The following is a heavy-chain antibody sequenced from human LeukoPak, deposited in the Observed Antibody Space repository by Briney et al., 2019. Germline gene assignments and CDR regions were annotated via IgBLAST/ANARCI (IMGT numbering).Heavy chain of an antibody. CDR3: ARLRTYYYDSSRPRDFDY. D-gene: IGHD3-22*01. V-gene: IGHV3-11*04. J-gene: IGHJ4*02. CDR2: ISSSGSSSGSTI. CDR1: GFTFSDYY. Sequence: QPGGSLRLSCAASGFTFSDYYMSWIRQAPGKGLEWVSYISSSGSSSGSTIYYADSVKGRFTISRDNAKNSLYLQMNSLRAEDTAVYYCARLRTYYYDSSRPRDFDYWGQGTLVTVSS.